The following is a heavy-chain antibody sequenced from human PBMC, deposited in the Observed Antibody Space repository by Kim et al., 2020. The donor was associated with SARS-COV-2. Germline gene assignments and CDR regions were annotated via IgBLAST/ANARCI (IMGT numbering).Heavy chain of an antibody. CDR2: IYYSGST. J-gene: IGHJ4*02. Sequence: SETLSLTCTVSGGSISSYYWSWIRQPPGKGLEWIGYIYYSGSTNYNPSLKSRVTISVDTSKNHFSLKLSSVTAADTAVYYCARGDDSSGYYQYYFDYWGPRTLVTVSS. CDR1: GGSISSYY. D-gene: IGHD3-22*01. V-gene: IGHV4-59*13. CDR3: ARGDDSSGYYQYYFDY.